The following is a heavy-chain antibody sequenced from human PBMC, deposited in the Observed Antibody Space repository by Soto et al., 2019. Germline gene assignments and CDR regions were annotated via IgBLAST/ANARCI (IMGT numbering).Heavy chain of an antibody. CDR1: GFTFSNYG. CDR2: ISYDGTHP. Sequence: GGSLRLSCAASGFTFSNYGMHWVRQAPGKGLEGVAVISYDGTHPYYADSVKGRFTISRDNSKNTLYPQMNSLRAEDTAVYYCAKEGGYSSSSLARFLGGMDVWGQGTTVTVSS. J-gene: IGHJ6*02. D-gene: IGHD6-13*01. V-gene: IGHV3-30*18. CDR3: AKEGGYSSSSLARFLGGMDV.